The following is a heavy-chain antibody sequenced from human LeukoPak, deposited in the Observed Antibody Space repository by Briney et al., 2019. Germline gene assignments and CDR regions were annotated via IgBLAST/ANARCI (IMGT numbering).Heavy chain of an antibody. J-gene: IGHJ4*02. V-gene: IGHV4-39*07. CDR2: IYYSGST. CDR3: ARQAAGFGELNRDY. Sequence: PSETLSLTCTVSGGSISSSSYYWGWIRQPPGKGLEWIGSIYYSGSTYYNPSLKSRVTISVDTSKNQFSLKLSSVTAADTAVYYCARQAAGFGELNRDYWGQGTLVTVSS. D-gene: IGHD3-10*01. CDR1: GGSISSSSYY.